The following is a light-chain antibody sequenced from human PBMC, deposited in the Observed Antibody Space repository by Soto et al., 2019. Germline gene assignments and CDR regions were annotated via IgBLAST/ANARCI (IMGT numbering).Light chain of an antibody. CDR3: LQASDWPVT. CDR2: MVS. J-gene: IGKJ1*01. CDR1: RSLLFSDANTY. V-gene: IGKV2-30*01. Sequence: EVVMTQSPLSLPATLGQPASISCRSSRSLLFSDANTYLNWFHPRPGQTPRRHIYMVSNRHSGVPEGFSSSASGTQITRKISGVEAEDVGVYYCLQASDWPVTFCQATKVEFK.